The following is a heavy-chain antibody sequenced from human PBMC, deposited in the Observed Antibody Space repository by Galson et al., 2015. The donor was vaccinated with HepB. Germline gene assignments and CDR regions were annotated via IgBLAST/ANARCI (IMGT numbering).Heavy chain of an antibody. V-gene: IGHV3-74*01. CDR1: GFTFSSYW. Sequence: SLRLSCAASGFTFSSYWMHWVRQAPGKGLVWVSRINSDGSSTSYADSVKGRFTISRDNAKNTLYLQMNSLRAEDTAVYYCARDVMVDPYYYYGMDVWGQGTTVTVSS. CDR2: INSDGSST. CDR3: ARDVMVDPYYYYGMDV. J-gene: IGHJ6*02. D-gene: IGHD2-15*01.